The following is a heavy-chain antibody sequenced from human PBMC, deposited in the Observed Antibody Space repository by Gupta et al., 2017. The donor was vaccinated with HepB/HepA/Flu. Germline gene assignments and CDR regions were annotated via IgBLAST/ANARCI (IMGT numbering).Heavy chain of an antibody. J-gene: IGHJ4*02. D-gene: IGHD2-2*01. CDR3: ARAYGDIVVVPAAMDY. CDR1: GFSFSIHS. V-gene: IGHV3-48*02. CDR2: ISTSSNTI. Sequence: EVQLVESGGGLVQPGGSLRLSCAASGFSFSIHSMNWFRQAPGKGLEWLSYISTSSNTIYYAASVKGRFTISRDNGQNSLYLQMSSLRDEDTAVYYCARAYGDIVVVPAAMDYWGQGTLVSVSS.